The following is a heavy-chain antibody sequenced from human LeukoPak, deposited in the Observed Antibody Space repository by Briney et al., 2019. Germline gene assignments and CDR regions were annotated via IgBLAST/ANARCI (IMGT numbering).Heavy chain of an antibody. CDR1: GGSISRYY. J-gene: IGHJ5*02. V-gene: IGHV4-59*01. CDR2: IYYSGST. CDR3: ARDLRFDP. Sequence: SETLSLTCTVSGGSISRYYWSWVRQPPGKGLEWIGYIYYSGSTNYNPSLKSRVTISVDTSRNQFSLKLSSVTAADTAVYYCARDLRFDPWGQGTLVTVSS.